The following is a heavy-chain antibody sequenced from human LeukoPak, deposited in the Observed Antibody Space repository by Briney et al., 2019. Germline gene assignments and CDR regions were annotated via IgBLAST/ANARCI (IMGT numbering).Heavy chain of an antibody. D-gene: IGHD3-3*01. CDR1: GFNFSSYV. CDR2: ISYDGSDK. CDR3: ASGAASYLLTSRFLEWSARRFDY. V-gene: IGHV3-30-3*01. Sequence: GGSLRLSRAASGFNFSSYVMHWVRQAPGKGLEWMTVISYDGSDKYYADSVRSRFTISRDNSKNTLFLQMNSLRPEDTAVYYCASGAASYLLTSRFLEWSARRFDYWGQGTLVTVSS. J-gene: IGHJ4*02.